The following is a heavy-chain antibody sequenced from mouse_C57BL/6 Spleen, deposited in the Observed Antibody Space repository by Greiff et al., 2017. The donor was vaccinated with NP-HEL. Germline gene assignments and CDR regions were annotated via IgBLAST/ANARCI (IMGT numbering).Heavy chain of an antibody. Sequence: DVKLVESGGDLVKPGGSLKLSCAASGFTFSSYGMSWVRQTPDKRLEWVATISSGGSYTYYPDSVKGRFTISRDNAKHTLYLQMSSLKSDDTAIYYCARQTWPSYWYFDVLGTGTTVTVSS. CDR3: ARQTWPSYWYFDV. J-gene: IGHJ1*03. V-gene: IGHV5-6*02. CDR1: GFTFSSYG. CDR2: ISSGGSYT.